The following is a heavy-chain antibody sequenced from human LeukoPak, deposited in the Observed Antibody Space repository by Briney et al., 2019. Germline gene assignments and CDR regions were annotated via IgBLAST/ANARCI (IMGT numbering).Heavy chain of an antibody. CDR3: ARDQPSGSQEN. V-gene: IGHV1-69*05. D-gene: IGHD3-10*01. CDR1: GGTFSSYA. Sequence: GASVKVSCKASGGTFSSYAISWVRQAPGQGLEWMGGIIPIFGTANYTQKFQGRVTVTTDESTSTAYMELSSLRSEDTAVYYCARDQPSGSQENWGQGTLVTVSS. J-gene: IGHJ4*02. CDR2: IIPIFGTA.